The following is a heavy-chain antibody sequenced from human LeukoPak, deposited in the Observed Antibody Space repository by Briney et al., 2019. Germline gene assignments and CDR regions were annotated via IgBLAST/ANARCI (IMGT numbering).Heavy chain of an antibody. V-gene: IGHV1-69*13. CDR1: GGTFSSYA. CDR2: IIPIFGTA. D-gene: IGHD5-18*01. J-gene: IGHJ4*02. CDR3: ARDKAAMGYFDY. Sequence: SVKVSCKASGGTFSSYAISWVRQAPGQGLERMGGIIPIFGTANYAQKFQGRVTITADESTSTAYMELSSLRSEDTAVYYCARDKAAMGYFDYWGQGTLVTVSS.